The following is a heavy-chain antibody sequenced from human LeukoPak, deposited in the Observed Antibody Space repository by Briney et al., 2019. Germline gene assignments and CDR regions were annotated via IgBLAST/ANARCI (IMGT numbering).Heavy chain of an antibody. V-gene: IGHV3-23*01. CDR1: GLTFSSYA. J-gene: IGHJ5*02. D-gene: IGHD2-15*01. CDR3: ARGGYGGRIDL. CDR2: LNGSGGTT. Sequence: GGSLRLSCVASGLTFSSYAMSWVRQAPGKGLEWVSDLNGSGGTTNYADSAKGRFTISRDNFRNTLYLQMNSLRAEDTAEYYCARGGYGGRIDLWGQGTQVTVSS.